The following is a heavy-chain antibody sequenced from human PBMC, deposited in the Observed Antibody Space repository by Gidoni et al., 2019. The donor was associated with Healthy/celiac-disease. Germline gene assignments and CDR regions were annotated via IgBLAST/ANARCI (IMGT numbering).Heavy chain of an antibody. CDR2: ISSSSSTI. Sequence: EVQLVESGGGLVQPGGSLRLSCAASGFTFSSYSMNWVRQAPGKGREWVSYISSSSSTIYYADSVKGRFTISRDNAKNSLYLQMNSLRAEDTAVYYCARGSIAVAGTPDYWGQGTLVTVSS. J-gene: IGHJ4*02. CDR1: GFTFSSYS. CDR3: ARGSIAVAGTPDY. D-gene: IGHD6-19*01. V-gene: IGHV3-48*01.